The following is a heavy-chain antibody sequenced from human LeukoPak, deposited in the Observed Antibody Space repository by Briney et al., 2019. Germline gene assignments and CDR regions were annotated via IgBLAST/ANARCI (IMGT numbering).Heavy chain of an antibody. CDR2: IIPISGTT. V-gene: IGHV1-69*13. Sequence: SVKVSCKTSGGTFSSYAISWVRQAPGQGLEWMGGIIPISGTTNNAQKFQGRVTITADESTSTAYTELSSLRSEDTAVYYCARSAYTGGVFENWGQGTLVTVSS. D-gene: IGHD2-8*02. J-gene: IGHJ4*02. CDR3: ARSAYTGGVFEN. CDR1: GGTFSSYA.